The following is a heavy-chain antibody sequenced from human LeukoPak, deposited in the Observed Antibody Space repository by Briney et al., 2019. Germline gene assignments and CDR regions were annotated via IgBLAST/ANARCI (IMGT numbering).Heavy chain of an antibody. J-gene: IGHJ4*02. CDR1: GFSFDDHA. D-gene: IGHD6-19*01. V-gene: IGHV3-43*02. CDR3: AKDQYTSGWFTWFDF. Sequence: GGSLRLSCAASGFSFDDHAMHWVRQPPGGGLQWVSLVSGDGSVTHYADSVKGRFTASRDNNKNSLYLQMDSLTTEDTAFYYCAKDQYTSGWFTWFDFWGRGTLVTVSS. CDR2: VSGDGSVT.